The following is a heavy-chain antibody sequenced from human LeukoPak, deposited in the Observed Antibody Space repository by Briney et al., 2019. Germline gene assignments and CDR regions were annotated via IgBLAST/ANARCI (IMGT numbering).Heavy chain of an antibody. V-gene: IGHV3-23*01. CDR3: TKDQFSKNGVYDAFDI. CDR2: IGGTDGLT. D-gene: IGHD2-8*01. J-gene: IGHJ3*02. Sequence: PGRSLRLSCAASGFTFSTYGMHWVRQAPGKGLEWVSVIGGTDGLTYYADSVKGRFTISRDNSKNTLYLQMNSLRAEDTAVYYCTKDQFSKNGVYDAFDIWGQGTMVTVSS. CDR1: GFTFSTYG.